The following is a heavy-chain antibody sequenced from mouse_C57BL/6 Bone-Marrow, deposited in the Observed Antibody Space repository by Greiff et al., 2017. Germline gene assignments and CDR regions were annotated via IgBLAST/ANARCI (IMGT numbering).Heavy chain of an antibody. J-gene: IGHJ2*01. CDR2: IDPENGDT. Sequence: VQLQHSGAELVRPGASVKLSCTASGFNIKDDYMHWVKQRPEQGLEWIGWIDPENGDTEYASKFQGKATITADTSSNTAYLQLSSLTSEDTAVYYCTTRITTVVAPFDYWGQGTTLTVSS. D-gene: IGHD1-1*01. CDR3: TTRITTVVAPFDY. CDR1: GFNIKDDY. V-gene: IGHV14-4*01.